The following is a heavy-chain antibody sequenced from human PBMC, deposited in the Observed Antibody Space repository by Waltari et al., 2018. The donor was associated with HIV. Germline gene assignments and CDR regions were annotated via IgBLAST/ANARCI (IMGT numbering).Heavy chain of an antibody. J-gene: IGHJ2*01. D-gene: IGHD3-22*01. Sequence: QVQLQQWGAGLLKPSETLSLTCAVYGGSFSGYYWSWIRQPPGKGLEWIGEINHSGSTNYNPSLKSRVTISVDTSKNQFSLKLSSVTAADTAVYYCARQRYYYDSSGRLLWYFDLWGRGTLVTVSS. V-gene: IGHV4-34*01. CDR2: INHSGST. CDR1: GGSFSGYY. CDR3: ARQRYYYDSSGRLLWYFDL.